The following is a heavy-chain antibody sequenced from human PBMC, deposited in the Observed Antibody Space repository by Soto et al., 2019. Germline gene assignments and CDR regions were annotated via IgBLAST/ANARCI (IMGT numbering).Heavy chain of an antibody. J-gene: IGHJ5*02. CDR1: GGSISSGGYY. CDR3: ARGRPRYNRNEDCWFAP. Sequence: SETLSLTCTVSGGSISSGGYYWSWIREHPGKGLEWIGYIYYSGSTYYNPSLKSRVTISVDTSKNQFSLKLSSVTAADTAVYYCARGRPRYNRNEDCWFAPWGPGTLVTVSS. V-gene: IGHV4-31*03. D-gene: IGHD1-20*01. CDR2: IYYSGST.